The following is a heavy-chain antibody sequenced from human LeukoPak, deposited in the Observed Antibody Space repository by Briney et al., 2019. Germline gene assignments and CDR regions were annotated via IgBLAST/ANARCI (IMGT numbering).Heavy chain of an antibody. Sequence: GGSLRLSCAASGFTFSSYSMNWVRQTPGKGLEWVSSISSSSSYIYYADSVKGRFTISRDNAKNSLYLQMNSLRAEDTAVYYCARDSLHNYGGTGYGYYFDYWGQGTPVTVSS. V-gene: IGHV3-21*01. D-gene: IGHD4/OR15-4a*01. CDR3: ARDSLHNYGGTGYGYYFDY. J-gene: IGHJ4*02. CDR2: ISSSSSYI. CDR1: GFTFSSYS.